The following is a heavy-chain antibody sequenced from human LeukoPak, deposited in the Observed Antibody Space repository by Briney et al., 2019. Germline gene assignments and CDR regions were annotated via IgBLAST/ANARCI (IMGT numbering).Heavy chain of an antibody. V-gene: IGHV1-24*01. Sequence: ASVKVSCKVSGRTLSQFSLQWVRQVPGKGLEWMGGSDPKDKTFYAQNFQGRVTLTEVTSTDTAYMELSSLIFEDTAVYYCAIRCLAVASAPFDHWGQGTLVTVSS. CDR1: GRTLSQFS. CDR2: SDPKDKT. CDR3: AIRCLAVASAPFDH. D-gene: IGHD3-3*01. J-gene: IGHJ5*02.